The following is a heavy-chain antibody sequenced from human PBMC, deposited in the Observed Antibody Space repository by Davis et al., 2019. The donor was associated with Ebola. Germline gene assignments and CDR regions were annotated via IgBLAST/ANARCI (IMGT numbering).Heavy chain of an antibody. J-gene: IGHJ3*02. CDR3: ARAAGQYYYDSSGDAFDI. V-gene: IGHV3-23*01. Sequence: GESLKISCAASGFNFINHAMTWVRQAPGKGLEWVSSITGGGGSTHHADSVKGRFTISRDSWKNMLYLQMKSLRAEDTAVYYCARAAGQYYYDSSGDAFDIWGQGTMVTVSS. D-gene: IGHD3-22*01. CDR1: GFNFINHA. CDR2: ITGGGGST.